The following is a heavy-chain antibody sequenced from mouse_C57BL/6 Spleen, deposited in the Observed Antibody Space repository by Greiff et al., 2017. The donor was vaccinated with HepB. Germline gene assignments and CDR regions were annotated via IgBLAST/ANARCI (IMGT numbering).Heavy chain of an antibody. CDR1: GYAFSSSW. D-gene: IGHD2-4*01. CDR2: IYPGDGDT. V-gene: IGHV1-82*01. Sequence: QVQLKESGPELVKPGASVKISCKASGYAFSSSWMNWVKQRPGKGLEWIGRIYPGDGDTNYNGKFKGKATLTADKSSSTAYMQLSSLTSEDSAVYFCARGRDYDGGRDSWGQGTTLTVSS. J-gene: IGHJ2*01. CDR3: ARGRDYDGGRDS.